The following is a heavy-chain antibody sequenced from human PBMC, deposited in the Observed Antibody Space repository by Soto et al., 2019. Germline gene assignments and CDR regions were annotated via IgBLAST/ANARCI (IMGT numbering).Heavy chain of an antibody. V-gene: IGHV3-23*01. Sequence: PGGSLRLSCAASGFTFDDYGMSWVRQAPGKGLEWVSVISGSGGSTYYADSVKGRFTISRDNSKNTLYLQMNSLRAEDTAVYYCAKEPGYSSGWGPFDYWGQGTLVTVSS. CDR3: AKEPGYSSGWGPFDY. J-gene: IGHJ4*02. CDR2: ISGSGGST. D-gene: IGHD6-19*01. CDR1: GFTFDDYG.